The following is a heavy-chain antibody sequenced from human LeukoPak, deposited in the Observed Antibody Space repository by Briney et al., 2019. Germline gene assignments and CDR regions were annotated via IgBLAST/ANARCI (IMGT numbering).Heavy chain of an antibody. V-gene: IGHV1-69*04. CDR3: AREFQWLEQVDAFDI. CDR1: GGTFSSYA. CDR2: IIPILGIA. Sequence: ASVTVSFKASGGTFSSYAISWVRQAPGQGLEWMGRIIPILGIANYAQKFQGRVTITADKSTSTAYMELSSLRSEDTAVYYCAREFQWLEQVDAFDIWGQGTMVTVSS. J-gene: IGHJ3*02. D-gene: IGHD6-19*01.